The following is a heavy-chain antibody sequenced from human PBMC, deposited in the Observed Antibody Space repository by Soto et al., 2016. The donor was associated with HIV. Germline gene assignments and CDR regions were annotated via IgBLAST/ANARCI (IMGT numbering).Heavy chain of an antibody. CDR3: ARVSSGWENYYYYYYMDV. Sequence: QVQLVQSGAEVKKPGSSVKVSCKASGGTFSSYAISWVRQAPGQGLEWMGGIIPIFGTANYAQKFQGRVTITADEPTSTAYMELSSLRSEDTAVYYCARVSSGWENYYYYYYMDVWGKGTTVTVSS. J-gene: IGHJ6*03. CDR1: GGTFSSYA. CDR2: IIPIFGTA. V-gene: IGHV1-69*12. D-gene: IGHD6-19*01.